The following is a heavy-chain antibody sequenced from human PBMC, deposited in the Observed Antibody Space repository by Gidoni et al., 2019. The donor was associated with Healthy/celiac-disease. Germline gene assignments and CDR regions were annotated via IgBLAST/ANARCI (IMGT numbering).Heavy chain of an antibody. CDR1: GYTFTSYD. D-gene: IGHD2-2*01. Sequence: QVQLVQSGAEVKKPGASVKVSCKASGYTFTSYDINWVRQATGQGLEWMGWMNPNSGNTGYAQKFQGRVTMTRNTSISTAYMELSSLRSEDTAVYYCARGWRVVVPAATRGLYYYGMDVWGQGTTVTVSS. V-gene: IGHV1-8*01. CDR3: ARGWRVVVPAATRGLYYYGMDV. CDR2: MNPNSGNT. J-gene: IGHJ6*02.